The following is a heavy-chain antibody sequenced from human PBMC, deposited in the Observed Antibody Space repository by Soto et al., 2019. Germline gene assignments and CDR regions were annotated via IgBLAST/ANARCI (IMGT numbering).Heavy chain of an antibody. CDR2: ITPILGIA. CDR3: ARGLGYCRSTSCDGLGYCQH. V-gene: IGHV1-69*02. D-gene: IGHD2-2*01. CDR1: GGTFSSYT. Sequence: QVQLVQSGAEVKKPGSSVTVSCKPSGGTFSSYTISWVRQPPGQGLEWMGGITPILGIANYPQNFQGRVTITADKSTSTAYLALSSLRSEDTAVYYCARGLGYCRSTSCDGLGYCQHLGQGTLVTVSS. J-gene: IGHJ1*01.